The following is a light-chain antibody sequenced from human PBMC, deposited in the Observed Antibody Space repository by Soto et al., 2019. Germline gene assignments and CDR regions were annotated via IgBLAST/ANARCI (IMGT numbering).Light chain of an antibody. CDR3: QQSYNTLPT. CDR1: QSISRY. J-gene: IGKJ1*01. CDR2: AAS. Sequence: DIQMTQSPSSLSASVGDRVTITCRASQSISRYLNWYQQKPGKATKLLIYAASTLQSGVPSRFSGSGSGTEFAHTISSLQAAEFGSYSGQQSYNTLPTFGQGTKVEIK. V-gene: IGKV1-39*01.